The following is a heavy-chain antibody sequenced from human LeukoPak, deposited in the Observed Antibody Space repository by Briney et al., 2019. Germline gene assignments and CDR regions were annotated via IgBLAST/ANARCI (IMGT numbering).Heavy chain of an antibody. CDR2: INPSGGST. CDR1: GYTFTSYY. D-gene: IGHD5-12*01. V-gene: IGHV1-46*03. J-gene: IGHJ4*02. CDR3: ARSLGKYSGYGAGFDY. Sequence: ASVKVSCKASGYTFTSYYMHWVRQAPGQGLEWMGIINPSGGSTSYAQKFQGRVTMTRGTSTSTVYMELSSLRSEGTAVYYCARSLGKYSGYGAGFDYWGQGTLVTVSS.